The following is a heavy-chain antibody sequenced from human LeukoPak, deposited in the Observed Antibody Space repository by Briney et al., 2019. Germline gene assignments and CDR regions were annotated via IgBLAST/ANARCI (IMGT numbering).Heavy chain of an antibody. V-gene: IGHV3-11*01. Sequence: GGSLRLSCAASGFTFSDYYMNWIRQAPGKGLEWIASMRSSGSTIKYADSVKGRFTISRDNAKNSLFLQMSSLRDEDTAVYYCARGYMITFGGVIVGRPYYFDYWGQGTLVTVSS. CDR2: MRSSGSTI. CDR3: ARGYMITFGGVIVGRPYYFDY. D-gene: IGHD3-16*02. J-gene: IGHJ4*02. CDR1: GFTFSDYY.